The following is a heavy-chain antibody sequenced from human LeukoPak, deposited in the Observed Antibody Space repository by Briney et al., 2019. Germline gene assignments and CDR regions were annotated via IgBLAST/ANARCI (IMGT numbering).Heavy chain of an antibody. Sequence: PGGSLRLSCAASGFTFSSYSMNWVRQAPGKGLEWVSSISSSSSYIYYADSVKGRFTISRDNAKNSLYLHMNSLRVDDTAVYYCARGASVVAGSDNAFDIWGQGTMVTVSS. D-gene: IGHD6-19*01. V-gene: IGHV3-21*01. CDR1: GFTFSSYS. CDR3: ARGASVVAGSDNAFDI. J-gene: IGHJ3*02. CDR2: ISSSSSYI.